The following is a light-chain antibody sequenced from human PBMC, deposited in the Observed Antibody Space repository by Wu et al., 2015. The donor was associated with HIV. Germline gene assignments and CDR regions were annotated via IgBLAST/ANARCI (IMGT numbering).Light chain of an antibody. CDR3: QQYNSYPT. CDR1: QSISTW. CDR2: KAS. V-gene: IGKV1-5*03. J-gene: IGKJ2*01. Sequence: DIQMTQSPSTLSASVGDRVTITCRASQSISTWLAWYQQKPGKAPKFLIYKASRLQSGVPSRFSGSGSGTEFTLTINSLQPDDSATYYCQQYNSYPTFGQGTKLEIK.